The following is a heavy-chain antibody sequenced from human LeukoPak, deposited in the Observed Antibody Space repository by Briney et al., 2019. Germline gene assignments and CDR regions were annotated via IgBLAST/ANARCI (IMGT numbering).Heavy chain of an antibody. D-gene: IGHD6-19*01. Sequence: SETLSLTCTVSGGSISSGGYYWTWIRQHPGKGLEWIGYIHYSGSTYHNPSLKSRVTISVDTSKNQFSLKLSSVTAADTAVYFCARTEVAGTRFRGYWGQGTLVTVST. CDR3: ARTEVAGTRFRGY. V-gene: IGHV4-31*03. J-gene: IGHJ4*02. CDR1: GGSISSGGYY. CDR2: IHYSGST.